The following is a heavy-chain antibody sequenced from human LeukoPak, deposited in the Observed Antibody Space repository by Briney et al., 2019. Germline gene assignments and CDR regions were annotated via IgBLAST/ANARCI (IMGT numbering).Heavy chain of an antibody. V-gene: IGHV4-61*02. D-gene: IGHD2-2*03. J-gene: IGHJ4*02. CDR2: IYTSGST. CDR1: GGSISSGSYY. Sequence: SQTLSLTCTVSGGSISSGSYYWSWIRQPAGKGLEWIGRIYTSGSTNYNPSLKSRVTMSVDTSKNQFSLKLSSVTAADTAVYYCARALGYCSSTSCSTLYYFDYWGQGTLVTVSS. CDR3: ARALGYCSSTSCSTLYYFDY.